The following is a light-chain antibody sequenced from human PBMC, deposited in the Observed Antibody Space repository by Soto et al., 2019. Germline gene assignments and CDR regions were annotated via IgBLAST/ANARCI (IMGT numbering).Light chain of an antibody. CDR3: QSYDSSLSVL. Sequence: QSVLTQPPSVSGAPGQRVTISCTGSSSNIGAGYDVHWYQQLPGTAPKLLIYGNSNRPSGVPDRFSGSKSGTSASLAITGLXXXXXADYYCQSYDSSLSVLFGGGTKL. CDR1: SSNIGAGYD. CDR2: GNS. V-gene: IGLV1-40*01. J-gene: IGLJ2*01.